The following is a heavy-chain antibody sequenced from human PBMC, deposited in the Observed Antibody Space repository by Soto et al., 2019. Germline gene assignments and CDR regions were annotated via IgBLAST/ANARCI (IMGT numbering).Heavy chain of an antibody. CDR1: GDIVSSNSAG. CDR2: TYYRSKWYY. CDR3: ARGEQYSGRIFDY. V-gene: IGHV6-1*01. D-gene: IGHD1-26*01. Sequence: SQTLSLTCAITGDIVSSNSAGWSWVRQSPSRGLEWLGRTYYRSKWYYEYAVSVRGRITINPDTSKNQYSLQLKSVTPEDTAVYFCARGEQYSGRIFDYWGQCTLVTVSS. J-gene: IGHJ4*01.